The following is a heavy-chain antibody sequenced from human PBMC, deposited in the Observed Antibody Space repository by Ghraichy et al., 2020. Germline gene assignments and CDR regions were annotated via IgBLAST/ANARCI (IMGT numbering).Heavy chain of an antibody. J-gene: IGHJ3*02. Sequence: ETLSLTCTVSSGSMSSYYWSWIRQPPGKGLEWIAYIYFSGGTNYNPSLKSRVAISVDTSKNQFSLRLSSVTAADTAVYYCARHRRPNCSGGSCYSDAFDIWGQGTMVTVSS. D-gene: IGHD2-15*01. CDR1: SGSMSSYY. CDR3: ARHRRPNCSGGSCYSDAFDI. V-gene: IGHV4-59*08. CDR2: IYFSGGT.